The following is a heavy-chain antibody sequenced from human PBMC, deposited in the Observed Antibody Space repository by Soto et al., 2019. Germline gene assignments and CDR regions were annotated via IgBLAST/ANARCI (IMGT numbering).Heavy chain of an antibody. V-gene: IGHV5-51*01. Sequence: GESLKISCKGSGYRFSSYWVGWVRQKAGEGLEWMGMIHLDDPDIIYSPSFQGQVTISADKSISTAYLQWSSLKASDTAMYYCASPITVFEVFFLWGQGTLVTVSS. D-gene: IGHD3-3*01. CDR3: ASPITVFEVFFL. CDR1: GYRFSSYW. J-gene: IGHJ4*02. CDR2: IHLDDPDI.